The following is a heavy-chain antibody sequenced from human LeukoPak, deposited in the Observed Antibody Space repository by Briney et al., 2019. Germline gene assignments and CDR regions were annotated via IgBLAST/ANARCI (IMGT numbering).Heavy chain of an antibody. Sequence: SETLSLTCTVSGGSISSSSYYWGWIRQPPGKGLEWIGSIYYSGSTYYNPSLKSRVTISVDTSKNQFSLKLSSVTAADTAVYYCARASTSCYEWGQGTLVTVSS. CDR3: ARASTSCYE. CDR1: GGSISSSSYY. D-gene: IGHD2-2*01. J-gene: IGHJ4*02. V-gene: IGHV4-39*07. CDR2: IYYSGST.